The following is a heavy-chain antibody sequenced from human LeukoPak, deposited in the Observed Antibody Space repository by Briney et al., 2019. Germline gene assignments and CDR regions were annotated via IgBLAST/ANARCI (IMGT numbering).Heavy chain of an antibody. J-gene: IGHJ6*03. CDR1: GGSISSGSYY. V-gene: IGHV4-61*02. Sequence: SETLSLTCTVSGGSISSGSYYWSWIRQPAGKGLEWIGRMYTSGSTNYNPSLKSRVTISVDTSMNQFSLKLSSVTAADTAVYYCARSVEGYCSGGSCYSYYYMDVWGKGTTVTVSS. CDR3: ARSVEGYCSGGSCYSYYYMDV. D-gene: IGHD2-15*01. CDR2: MYTSGST.